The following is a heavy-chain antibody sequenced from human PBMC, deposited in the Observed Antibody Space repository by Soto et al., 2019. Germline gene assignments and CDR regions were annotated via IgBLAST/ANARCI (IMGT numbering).Heavy chain of an antibody. CDR2: IYPGDSGA. V-gene: IGHV5-51*01. Sequence: PGESLKISCKGSGYTFTTYWIGWVRQMPGKGLEWMGIIYPGDSGARYSPSFQGQVTISADKSISTAYLQWSSLKASDSAMYYCARGGYGGNSKDTFYIWGPGTMVTVSS. CDR3: ARGGYGGNSKDTFYI. J-gene: IGHJ3*02. CDR1: GYTFTTYW. D-gene: IGHD4-17*01.